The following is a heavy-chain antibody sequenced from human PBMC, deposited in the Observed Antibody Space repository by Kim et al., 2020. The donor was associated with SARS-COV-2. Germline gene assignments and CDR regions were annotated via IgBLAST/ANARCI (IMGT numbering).Heavy chain of an antibody. D-gene: IGHD6-19*01. V-gene: IGHV1-3*01. J-gene: IGHJ4*02. CDR3: ARDLPLHWGIAVAGDLRY. CDR1: GYTFTSYA. Sequence: ASVKVSCKASGYTFTSYAMHWVRQAPGQRLEWMGWINAGNGNTKYSQKFQGRVTITRDTSASTAYMELSSLRSEDTAVYYCARDLPLHWGIAVAGDLRYWGQGTLVTVSS. CDR2: INAGNGNT.